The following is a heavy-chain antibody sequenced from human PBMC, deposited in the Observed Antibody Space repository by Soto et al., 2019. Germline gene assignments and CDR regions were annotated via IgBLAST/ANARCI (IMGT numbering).Heavy chain of an antibody. D-gene: IGHD3-22*01. V-gene: IGHV1-46*01. CDR3: ARAGGSDSSGYPLGAFDI. CDR1: GYTFTSYY. Sequence: ASVKVSCKASGYTFTSYYMHWVRQAPGQGLEWMGITNPSGGSTSYAQKFQGRVTMTRDTSTSTVYMELSSLRSEDTAVYYCARAGGSDSSGYPLGAFDIWGQGTMVTVSS. J-gene: IGHJ3*02. CDR2: TNPSGGST.